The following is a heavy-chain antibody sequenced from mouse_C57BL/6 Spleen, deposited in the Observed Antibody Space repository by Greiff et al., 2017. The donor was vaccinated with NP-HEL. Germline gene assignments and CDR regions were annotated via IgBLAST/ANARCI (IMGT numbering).Heavy chain of an antibody. CDR1: GYTFTSYW. CDR3: ARDYYGSRGGYFDV. D-gene: IGHD1-1*01. V-gene: IGHV1-69*01. Sequence: VQLQQPGAELVMPGASVKLSCKASGYTFTSYWMHWVKQRPGQGLEWIGEIDPSDSYTNYNQKFKGKSTLTVDKSSSTAYMQLSSLTSEDSAVYYCARDYYGSRGGYFDVWGIGTTVTVSS. J-gene: IGHJ1*03. CDR2: IDPSDSYT.